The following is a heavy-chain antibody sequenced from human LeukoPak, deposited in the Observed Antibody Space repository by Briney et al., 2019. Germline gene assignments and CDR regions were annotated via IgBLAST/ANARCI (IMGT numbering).Heavy chain of an antibody. CDR1: GFTVSSNY. J-gene: IGHJ4*02. Sequence: GGSLRLSCAASGFTVSSNYMSWVRQAPGKGLEWVSVVYSGGSTFYADSVKGRFTISRDNSKNTLYLQMNSLRAEDTAVYYCASTIAARPFDYWGQGTLLTVSS. CDR3: ASTIAARPFDY. CDR2: VYSGGST. D-gene: IGHD6-6*01. V-gene: IGHV3-66*01.